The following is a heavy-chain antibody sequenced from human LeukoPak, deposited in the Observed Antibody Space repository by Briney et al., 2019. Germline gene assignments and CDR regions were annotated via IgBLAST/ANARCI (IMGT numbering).Heavy chain of an antibody. CDR1: GGSFSGYY. CDR3: ARYRRGGYNYYHTPFDY. Sequence: SETLSLTCAVYGGSFSGYYWSWIRQPPGKGLEWIGEINHSGSTNYNPSLQSRVTISVDTSKNQFSLKLSSVTAADTAVYYCARYRRGGYNYYHTPFDYWGQGTLVTVSS. D-gene: IGHD5-12*01. V-gene: IGHV4-34*01. J-gene: IGHJ4*02. CDR2: INHSGST.